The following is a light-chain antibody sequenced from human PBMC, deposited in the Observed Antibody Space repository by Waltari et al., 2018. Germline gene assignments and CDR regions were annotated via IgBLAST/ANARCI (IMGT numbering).Light chain of an antibody. CDR1: SSNIGSNT. Sequence: QSVLTQPPSASGTPGQRVTISCSGSSSNIGSNTVNWYQQLPGTAPKLLIYSNHQRPSVAPERFSGSKSGTSASLAISGLQSEDEADYYCAAWDDSLNGPVFGGGTKLTVL. V-gene: IGLV1-44*01. CDR2: SNH. J-gene: IGLJ3*02. CDR3: AAWDDSLNGPV.